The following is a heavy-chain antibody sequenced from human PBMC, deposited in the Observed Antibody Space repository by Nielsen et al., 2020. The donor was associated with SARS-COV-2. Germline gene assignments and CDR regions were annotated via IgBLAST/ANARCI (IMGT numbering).Heavy chain of an antibody. Sequence: GGSLRLSCAASGFNFSNYGMHWVRQAPGKGLEWVAVVASHGSVTYYADSVKGRFTISRDNSRNTMSLQMDSLRVEDTADYYCTKEAGDSGKSRYYYDYWGQGTLVTVSS. CDR2: VASHGSVT. CDR3: TKEAGDSGKSRYYYDY. D-gene: IGHD3-10*01. J-gene: IGHJ4*02. CDR1: GFNFSNYG. V-gene: IGHV3-30*18.